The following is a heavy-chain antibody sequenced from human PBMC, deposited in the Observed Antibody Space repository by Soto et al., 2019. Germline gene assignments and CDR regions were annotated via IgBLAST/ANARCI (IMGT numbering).Heavy chain of an antibody. V-gene: IGHV5-51*01. D-gene: IGHD3-10*01. CDR3: ASGYYDSGNGYEL. Sequence: ESLXICVKFPVHIFNNHWIVCFLQTPGKGLEWMGLIFTRDSETKTSPSLQGHVSFSVDNSINTVYMQWTSLKTADTGMYFCASGYYDSGNGYELRGQGTQVNVYS. CDR1: VHIFNNHW. CDR2: IFTRDSET. J-gene: IGHJ4*02.